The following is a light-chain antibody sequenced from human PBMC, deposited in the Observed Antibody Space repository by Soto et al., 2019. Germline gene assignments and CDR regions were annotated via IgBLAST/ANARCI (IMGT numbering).Light chain of an antibody. V-gene: IGKV3-15*01. Sequence: EIVMTQSPATLSLSPGDRATLSCRASQSINSNLAWYQQKPGQAPRLFIFRASSRATGLPARFTASGSGTDFNLTISSLQPEDFAVYYCQQYNNWPRATFGGGTKVETK. CDR1: QSINSN. J-gene: IGKJ4*01. CDR3: QQYNNWPRAT. CDR2: RAS.